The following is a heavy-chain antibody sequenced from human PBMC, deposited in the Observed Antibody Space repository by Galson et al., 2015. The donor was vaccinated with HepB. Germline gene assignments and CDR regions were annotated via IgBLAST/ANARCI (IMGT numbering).Heavy chain of an antibody. Sequence: PALVKPTQTLTLTCTFSGFSLSTSGMCVSWIRQPPGKALEWLALIDWDDDKYYSTSLKTRLTISKDTSKNQVVLTMTNMDPVDTATYYCARALWFGELYDAFDIWGQGTMVTVSS. J-gene: IGHJ3*02. V-gene: IGHV2-70*01. D-gene: IGHD3-10*01. CDR3: ARALWFGELYDAFDI. CDR1: GFSLSTSGMC. CDR2: IDWDDDK.